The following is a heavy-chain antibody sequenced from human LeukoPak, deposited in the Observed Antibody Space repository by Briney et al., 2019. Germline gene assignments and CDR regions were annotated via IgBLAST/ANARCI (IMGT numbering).Heavy chain of an antibody. Sequence: ASVKVSCKASGYTFTSYYMHWVRQAPGQGLEWMEIINPSGGSTSYAQKFQGRVTMTRDTSTSTVYMELSSLRSEDTAVYYCARDFFWLGDGSSKGAFDIWGQGTMVTVSS. D-gene: IGHD6-6*01. V-gene: IGHV1-46*01. CDR2: INPSGGST. J-gene: IGHJ3*02. CDR3: ARDFFWLGDGSSKGAFDI. CDR1: GYTFTSYY.